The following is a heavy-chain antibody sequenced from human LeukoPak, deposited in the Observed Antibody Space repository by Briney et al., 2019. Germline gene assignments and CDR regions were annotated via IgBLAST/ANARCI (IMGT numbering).Heavy chain of an antibody. D-gene: IGHD3-22*01. J-gene: IGHJ4*02. V-gene: IGHV1-2*02. CDR1: GYTFTGYY. Sequence: PMASVKVSCKASGYTFTGYYMPWVRQAPGPGLEWMGWINPTSGGTNYAQKFQGRVTMTRGTSISTAYMELSRLRSDDTAVYYCARETGYYDSSGYGYLGPYFDYWGQRTLVTVSS. CDR3: ARETGYYDSSGYGYLGPYFDY. CDR2: INPTSGGT.